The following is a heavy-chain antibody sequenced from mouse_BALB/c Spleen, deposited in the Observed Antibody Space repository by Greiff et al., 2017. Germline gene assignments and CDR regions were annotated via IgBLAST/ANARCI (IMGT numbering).Heavy chain of an antibody. D-gene: IGHD1-1*01. CDR1: GYAFSSYW. Sequence: QVQLKESGAELVRPGSSVKISCKASGYAFSSYWMNWVKQRPGQGLEWIGQIYPGDGDTNYNGKFKGKATLTADKSSSTAYMQLSSLTSEDSAVYFCARGGSSGAWFAYWGQGTLVTVSA. CDR2: IYPGDGDT. V-gene: IGHV1-80*01. J-gene: IGHJ3*01. CDR3: ARGGSSGAWFAY.